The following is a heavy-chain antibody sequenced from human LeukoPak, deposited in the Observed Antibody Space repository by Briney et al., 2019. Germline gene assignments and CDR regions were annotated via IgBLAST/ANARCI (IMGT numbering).Heavy chain of an antibody. Sequence: SETLSLTCAVYGGSFSGYYWSWIRQPPEKGLEWIGEINHLGSTNYNPSLKSRVTISVDTSKKQFSLNLTSVTAADTAVYYCARLAYGSGYWLLREGRDVWGKGTTVTNYS. CDR1: GGSFSGYY. J-gene: IGHJ6*04. V-gene: IGHV4-34*01. CDR3: ARLAYGSGYWLLREGRDV. D-gene: IGHD3-10*01. CDR2: INHLGST.